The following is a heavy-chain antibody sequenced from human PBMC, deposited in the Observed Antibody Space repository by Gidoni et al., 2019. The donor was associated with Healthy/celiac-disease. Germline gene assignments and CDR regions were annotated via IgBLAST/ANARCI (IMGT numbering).Heavy chain of an antibody. CDR2: IYPGDSDT. V-gene: IGHV5-51*03. D-gene: IGHD3-22*01. Sequence: EVQLVQSGAEVNKPGASLKISCKGSGYSSTSDWIGWVRQMPGKGLEWMGIIYPGDSDTRYSPSFQGQVTISADKSISTAYLQWSSLKASDTAMYYCASHSYYYDSPHAFDIWGQGTMVTVSS. J-gene: IGHJ3*02. CDR1: GYSSTSDW. CDR3: ASHSYYYDSPHAFDI.